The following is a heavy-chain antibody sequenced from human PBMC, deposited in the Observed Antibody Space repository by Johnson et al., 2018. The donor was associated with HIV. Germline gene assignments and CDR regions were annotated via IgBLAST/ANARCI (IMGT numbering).Heavy chain of an antibody. J-gene: IGHJ3*02. CDR3: AKFVGARSYDAFDI. D-gene: IGHD1-26*01. CDR2: ISYDGSNK. CDR1: GFTFGDSA. Sequence: QMQLVESGGGVVQPGRSLRLSCAASGFTFGDSAIHWVRQAPGKGLEWVAVISYDGSNKYYADSVKGRFTISRDNSKNTLYLQMNSLRAEDTAVYYCAKFVGARSYDAFDIWGQGTMVTVSS. V-gene: IGHV3-30*18.